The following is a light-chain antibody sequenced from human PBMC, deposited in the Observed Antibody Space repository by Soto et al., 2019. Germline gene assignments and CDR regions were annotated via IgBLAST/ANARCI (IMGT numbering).Light chain of an antibody. Sequence: EILLTQFPGTLSWSPGERATLSCGASQSVSLTSLAWYKQKPGHAPRVLIYGASNRATGIPDRFSGSGSGTDFTLTISSMKSEDSGVYYCHQYNNLWTFGHGTKVDIK. J-gene: IGKJ1*01. V-gene: IGKV3-20*01. CDR2: GAS. CDR1: QSVSLTS. CDR3: HQYNNLWT.